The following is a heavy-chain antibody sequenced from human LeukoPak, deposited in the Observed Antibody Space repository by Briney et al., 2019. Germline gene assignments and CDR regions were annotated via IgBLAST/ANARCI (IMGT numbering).Heavy chain of an antibody. CDR2: IYYSGST. J-gene: IGHJ6*02. CDR3: ARDEVIAAAGTLYYYYGMDV. V-gene: IGHV4-31*01. CDR1: GGSISSGGYY. D-gene: IGHD6-13*01. Sequence: SQTLSLTCTVSGGSISSGGYYWSWIRQHPGKGLEWIGYIYYSGSTYYNPYLKSLVTISLDTSKNQFSLKLSSVTAADTAVYYCARDEVIAAAGTLYYYYGMDVWGQGTTVTVSS.